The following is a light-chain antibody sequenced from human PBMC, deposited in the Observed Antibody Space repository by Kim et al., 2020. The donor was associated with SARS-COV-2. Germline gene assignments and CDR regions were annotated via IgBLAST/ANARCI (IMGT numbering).Light chain of an antibody. CDR2: EDT. CDR1: ALPKKY. J-gene: IGLJ2*01. Sequence: SYELTQPPSVSVSPGQTARITCSGDALPKKYAYWYQQKSGQAPVLVIYEDTKRPSGIPERFSGSSSGTMATLTISGAQVEDEADYYSYSTDSTGYHRVFGGGTQLTVL. V-gene: IGLV3-10*01. CDR3: YSTDSTGYHRV.